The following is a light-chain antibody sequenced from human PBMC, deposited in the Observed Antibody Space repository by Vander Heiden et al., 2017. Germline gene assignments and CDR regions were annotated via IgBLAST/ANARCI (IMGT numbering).Light chain of an antibody. J-gene: IGLJ3*02. CDR1: SANIGSNT. V-gene: IGLV1-44*01. Sequence: SVLTQPPTASGTPGRSVTSSCSGSSANIGSNTVNWYQQLPGTAPKLLIYSNNQRPSGVPDRFSGSKSGTSASLAISGLQSEDEVDYYCAAWDDSLNGWVFGGGTKLTVL. CDR3: AAWDDSLNGWV. CDR2: SNN.